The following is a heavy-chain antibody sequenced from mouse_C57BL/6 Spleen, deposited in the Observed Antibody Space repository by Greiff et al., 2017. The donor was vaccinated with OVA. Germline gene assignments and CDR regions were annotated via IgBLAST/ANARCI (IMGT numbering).Heavy chain of an antibody. CDR2: ISYDGSN. V-gene: IGHV3-6*01. CDR3: ARDFAMDY. J-gene: IGHJ4*01. CDR1: GYSITSGYY. Sequence: EVQLQESGPGLVKPSQSLSLTCSVTGYSITSGYYWNWIRQFPGNKLEWMGYISYDGSNNYNPSLKNRISITRDTSKNQVFLKLNSVTTEDTATYYCARDFAMDYWGQGTSVTVSS.